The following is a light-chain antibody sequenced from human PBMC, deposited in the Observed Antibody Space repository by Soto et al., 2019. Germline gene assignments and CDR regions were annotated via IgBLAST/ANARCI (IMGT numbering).Light chain of an antibody. CDR2: DVS. J-gene: IGLJ2*01. CDR1: SSDVGGYNY. CDR3: CSYAGSYAVV. Sequence: QSALTQPRSVSGSPGQSVTISCTGTSSDVGGYNYVSCYQQHPGKAPKLMIYDVSKRPSGVPYRFSVSKSGNTASLTISGLQAEDEADYYCCSYAGSYAVVFGGGTKLNVL. V-gene: IGLV2-11*01.